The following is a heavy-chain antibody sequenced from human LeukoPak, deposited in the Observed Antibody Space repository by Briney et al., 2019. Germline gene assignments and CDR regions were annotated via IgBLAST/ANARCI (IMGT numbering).Heavy chain of an antibody. CDR1: GGTFSSYA. CDR3: ARDPSITMVRGVISRTTGFDP. J-gene: IGHJ5*02. Sequence: SVKVSCKASGGTFSSYAISWVRQAPGQGLEWMGRIIPILGIANYAQKFQGRVTITADKSTSTAYMELSSLGSEDTAVYYCARDPSITMVRGVISRTTGFDPWGQGTLVTVSS. D-gene: IGHD3-10*01. V-gene: IGHV1-69*04. CDR2: IIPILGIA.